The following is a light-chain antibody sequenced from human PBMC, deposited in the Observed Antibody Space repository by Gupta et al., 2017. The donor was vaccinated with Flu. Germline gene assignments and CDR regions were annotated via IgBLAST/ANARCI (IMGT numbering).Light chain of an antibody. CDR1: QSVSSY. CDR3: QQRSNWPPGDT. Sequence: EIVFTQSPATLSLSPGERATLPCRASQSVSSYLAWYPQKPGQAPRLLIYDASNRATGIPARFSGSGCGTDFTLTISSREPEDFAVYFCQQRSNWPPGDTFGPGTKVEIK. J-gene: IGKJ3*01. V-gene: IGKV3-11*01. CDR2: DAS.